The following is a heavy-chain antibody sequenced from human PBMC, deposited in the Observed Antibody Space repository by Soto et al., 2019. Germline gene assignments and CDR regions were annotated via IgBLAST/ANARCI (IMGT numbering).Heavy chain of an antibody. D-gene: IGHD2-15*01. V-gene: IGHV4-34*01. CDR3: ARLQKSRGCCYTKPNWFDS. CDR2: INHSGST. Sequence: PCKGLEWIWEINHSGSTNYNPSLKSRVTISVDTSKNQFSLKLSSVTAADTAVYYCARLQKSRGCCYTKPNWFDSWGQLTLFSVSS. J-gene: IGHJ5*01.